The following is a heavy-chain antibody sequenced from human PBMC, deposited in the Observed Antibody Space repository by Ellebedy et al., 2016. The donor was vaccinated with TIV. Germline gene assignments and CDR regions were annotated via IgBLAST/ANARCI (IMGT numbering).Heavy chain of an antibody. D-gene: IGHD6-13*01. Sequence: SVKVSXXASGGTFSSYAISWVRQAPGQGLEWMGGIIPIFGTANYAQKFQGRVTITADESTSTAYMELSSLRSEDTAVYYCARRPTYSSSWYTGSYYYYYGMDVWGQGTTVTVSS. CDR2: IIPIFGTA. V-gene: IGHV1-69*13. J-gene: IGHJ6*02. CDR3: ARRPTYSSSWYTGSYYYYYGMDV. CDR1: GGTFSSYA.